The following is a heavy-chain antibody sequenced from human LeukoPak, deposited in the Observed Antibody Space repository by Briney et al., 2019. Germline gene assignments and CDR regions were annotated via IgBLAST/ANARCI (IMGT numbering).Heavy chain of an antibody. J-gene: IGHJ4*02. Sequence: GGSLRLSCAASGFTFSTYAMSWVRQAPGKGLEWVANTNEDGSEKYYVDSVKGRFTISRDNAKNSLYLQMNSLRAEDAAVYYCARRGSRFDYWGQGTLVAVSS. D-gene: IGHD3-16*01. CDR1: GFTFSTYA. CDR2: TNEDGSEK. CDR3: ARRGSRFDY. V-gene: IGHV3-7*01.